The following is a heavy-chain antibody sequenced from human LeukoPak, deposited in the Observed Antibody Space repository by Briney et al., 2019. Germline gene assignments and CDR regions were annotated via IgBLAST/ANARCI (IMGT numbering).Heavy chain of an antibody. V-gene: IGHV3-9*01. Sequence: GGSLRLSCAASGFTFDDYAMHWVRQAPGKGLEWVSGISWNSGSIGYADSVKGRFTISRDNSKNTLYLQMNSLRAEDTAVYYCAKDFLFLALTGPKYFQHWGQGTLVTVSS. D-gene: IGHD3-9*01. CDR1: GFTFDDYA. CDR2: ISWNSGSI. J-gene: IGHJ1*01. CDR3: AKDFLFLALTGPKYFQH.